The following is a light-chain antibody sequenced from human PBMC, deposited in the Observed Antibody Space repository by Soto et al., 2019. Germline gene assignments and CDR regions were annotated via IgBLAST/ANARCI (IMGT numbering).Light chain of an antibody. CDR2: DNN. J-gene: IGLJ2*01. V-gene: IGLV1-51*01. CDR1: SSNIGNNY. CDR3: ATWDGSLPGEI. Sequence: QSVLTQSPSVSAAPGQKVTISCSGSSSNIGNNYVSWYQQLPGTAPKLLIYDNNQRPSGIPDRFSGSKSGTSGTLDITGLQTGDEADYYCATWDGSLPGEIFGGGTKVTGL.